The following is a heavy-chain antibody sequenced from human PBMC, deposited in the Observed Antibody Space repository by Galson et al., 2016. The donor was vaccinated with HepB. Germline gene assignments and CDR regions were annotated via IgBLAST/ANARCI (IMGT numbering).Heavy chain of an antibody. J-gene: IGHJ3*02. CDR3: TRPSWGLSGLDI. V-gene: IGHV5-51*01. Sequence: QSGAEVKKPGESLKISCKGSEDSFTNYWIAWVRQMPGKGLEWMGIIYPDDSKTTYSPSFQGQVTISVDKSISIAYLQWSSLNVSDTAMYYCTRPSWGLSGLDIWGQGTMVTVSA. CDR1: EDSFTNYW. D-gene: IGHD3-16*01. CDR2: IYPDDSKT.